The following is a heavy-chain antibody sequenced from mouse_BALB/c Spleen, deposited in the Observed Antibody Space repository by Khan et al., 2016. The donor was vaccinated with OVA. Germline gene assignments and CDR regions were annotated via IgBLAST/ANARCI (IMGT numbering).Heavy chain of an antibody. D-gene: IGHD1-1*01. CDR1: GFTFRSYS. Sequence: EVELVESGGGLVKPGGSLRLSCAASGFTFRSYSLSWVRQTPEKRLEWVATITSGGSYTYYPDSVQGRLTISRDNAKNTLYLQMSSLKSEDTAIYYCTRDRNDYGSSFYFDYWGQGTTLTVSS. V-gene: IGHV5-6-4*01. CDR2: ITSGGSYT. CDR3: TRDRNDYGSSFYFDY. J-gene: IGHJ2*01.